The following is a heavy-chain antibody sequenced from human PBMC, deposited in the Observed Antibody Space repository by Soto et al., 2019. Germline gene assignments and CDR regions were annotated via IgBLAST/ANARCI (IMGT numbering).Heavy chain of an antibody. CDR2: INHSGTV. Sequence: QVHLQQWGAGLLKPSETLSLTCAVNGGAFNGYYWTWIRQSPGKGLQWIGEINHSGTVDYNPSLKSRLTFSFATSKNQFSLPLTSVTAADTAVYYCARAGAALVRGSIGGFDYWGQGTLVTVSS. V-gene: IGHV4-34*01. D-gene: IGHD3-10*01. CDR1: GGAFNGYY. J-gene: IGHJ4*02. CDR3: ARAGAALVRGSIGGFDY.